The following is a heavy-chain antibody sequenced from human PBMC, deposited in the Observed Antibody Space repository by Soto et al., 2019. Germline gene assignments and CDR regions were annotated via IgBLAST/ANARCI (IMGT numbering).Heavy chain of an antibody. V-gene: IGHV4-31*03. Sequence: SATLSLTCTVSGGSISRGGYYWSWIRQHPGKGLEWIGYIYYSGSTYYNPSLKSRVTISVDTSKNQFSLKLSSVTAEDTAVYYCTRLSTNAPYDACDIWGQGTMVTVSS. CDR1: GGSISRGGYY. CDR3: TRLSTNAPYDACDI. D-gene: IGHD2-8*01. J-gene: IGHJ3*02. CDR2: IYYSGST.